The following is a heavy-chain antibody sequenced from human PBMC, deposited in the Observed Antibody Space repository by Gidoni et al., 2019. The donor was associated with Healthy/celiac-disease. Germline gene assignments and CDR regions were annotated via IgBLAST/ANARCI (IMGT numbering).Heavy chain of an antibody. D-gene: IGHD6-6*01. CDR3: AKVGIAARDYYYYGMDV. Sequence: QVQLVESGGGVVQPGRSLRLSCAASGFTFSSYGMHWVRQAPGKGLGGVAVISYDGSNKYYADSVKGRFTISRDNSKNTLYLQMNSLRAEDTAVYYCAKVGIAARDYYYYGMDVWGQGTTVTVSS. V-gene: IGHV3-30*18. CDR2: ISYDGSNK. CDR1: GFTFSSYG. J-gene: IGHJ6*02.